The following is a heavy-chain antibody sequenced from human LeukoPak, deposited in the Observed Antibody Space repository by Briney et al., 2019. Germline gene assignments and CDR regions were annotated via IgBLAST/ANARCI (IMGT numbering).Heavy chain of an antibody. V-gene: IGHV3-11*04. CDR3: ARLSAYYYGSYFYYYMDV. J-gene: IGHJ6*03. CDR1: GFTFTKFW. CDR2: ISSSGSTI. D-gene: IGHD3-10*01. Sequence: PGGSLRLSCEASGFTFTKFWMSWVRQAPGKGLEWVSYISSSGSTIYYADSVKGRFTISRDNAKKSVYLHMSSLRAEDTALYYCARLSAYYYGSYFYYYMDVWGKGTTVTVSS.